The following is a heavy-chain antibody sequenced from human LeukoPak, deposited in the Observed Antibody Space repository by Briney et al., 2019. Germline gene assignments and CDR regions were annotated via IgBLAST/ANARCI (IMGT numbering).Heavy chain of an antibody. J-gene: IGHJ4*02. V-gene: IGHV3-30*02. CDR1: GFTFSSYG. D-gene: IGHD3-10*01. CDR3: AKDESRYYYGSGSLPDY. CDR2: IRSDGSNQ. Sequence: GGSLRLSCAASGFTFSSYGMHWVRQAPGKGLAWVAFIRSDGSNQYYADSVEGRFTISRDNYKTTLYLQMNSLRAEHTAVYYCAKDESRYYYGSGSLPDYWGQGTLVTVSS.